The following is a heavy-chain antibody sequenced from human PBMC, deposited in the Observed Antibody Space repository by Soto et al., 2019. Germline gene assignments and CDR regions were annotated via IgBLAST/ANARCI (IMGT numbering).Heavy chain of an antibody. CDR3: ARECRDGYNSPGWFDP. Sequence: SETLSLTCTVSGGPLSSGDYYWSWIRQPPGKGLEGIGYIYYSGSTYYNPSLKSRVTISVDTSKNQFSLKLRYVTAAETAVYYCARECRDGYNSPGWFDPWGQGTLVTVSS. CDR2: IYYSGST. CDR1: GGPLSSGDYY. D-gene: IGHD2-21*01. V-gene: IGHV4-30-4*01. J-gene: IGHJ5*02.